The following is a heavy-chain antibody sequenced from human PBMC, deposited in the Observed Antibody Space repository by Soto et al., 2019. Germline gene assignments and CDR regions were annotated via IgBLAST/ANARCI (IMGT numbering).Heavy chain of an antibody. V-gene: IGHV4-59*01. J-gene: IGHJ6*02. Sequence: SETLSLTFAVSGDSITDYEWGWIRQPPGRALEWIGYVSENGSKNHPNQSIKPRVTMSRETSESKVPLKMSYLTAADPVVYYCASGFWGSLGVWGQGITVTV. CDR1: GDSITDYE. CDR2: VSENGSK. CDR3: ASGFWGSLGV. D-gene: IGHD3-16*01.